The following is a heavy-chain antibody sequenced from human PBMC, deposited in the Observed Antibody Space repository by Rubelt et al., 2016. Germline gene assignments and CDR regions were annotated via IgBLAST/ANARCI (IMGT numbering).Heavy chain of an antibody. CDR1: GSPFTSYG. CDR2: ISAYNGNT. Sequence: QVQLVQSGAEVKKPGASVKVSCQASGSPFTSYGISWVRQAPGQGLEWMGWISAYNGNTNYAQKLQGRVTMTTDTSTSTAYMELRSLRSDDTAVYYCATGGDFGVVIPNWFDPWGQGTLVTVSS. V-gene: IGHV1-18*01. CDR3: ATGGDFGVVIPNWFDP. D-gene: IGHD3-3*01. J-gene: IGHJ5*02.